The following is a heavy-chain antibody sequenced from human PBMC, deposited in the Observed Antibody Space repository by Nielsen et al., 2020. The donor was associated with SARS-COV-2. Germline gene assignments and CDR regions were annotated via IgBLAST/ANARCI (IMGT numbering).Heavy chain of an antibody. CDR1: GFTFSSYS. CDR3: ASGGSTDTLAPFGY. D-gene: IGHD4-23*01. CDR2: ISSSSSTI. J-gene: IGHJ4*02. Sequence: GGSLRLSCAASGFTFSSYSMNWVRQAPGKGLEWVSYISSSSSTIYYADSVKGRFTISRDNAKNSLYLQMNSLRDEDTAVYYCASGGSTDTLAPFGYWGQGTLVTVSS. V-gene: IGHV3-48*02.